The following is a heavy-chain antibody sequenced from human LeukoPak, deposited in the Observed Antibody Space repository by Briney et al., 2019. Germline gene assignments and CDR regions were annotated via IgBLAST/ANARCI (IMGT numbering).Heavy chain of an antibody. V-gene: IGHV3-21*04. CDR1: GFTFTRFN. CDR3: AKGHSSGWYNFDY. Sequence: KTGGSLRLSCAASGFTFTRFNMNWVRQAPGKGLELVSSITTSGTYIYYADSVKGRFTISRDNAKNSLYLQMNSLRAEDTAVYYCAKGHSSGWYNFDYWGQGTLVTVSS. CDR2: ITTSGTYI. D-gene: IGHD6-19*01. J-gene: IGHJ4*02.